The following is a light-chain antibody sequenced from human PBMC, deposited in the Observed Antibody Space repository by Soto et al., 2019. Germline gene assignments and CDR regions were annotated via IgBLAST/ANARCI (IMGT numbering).Light chain of an antibody. V-gene: IGKV3-20*01. CDR3: QQYGSSPPRYT. Sequence: EIVLTQSPGTLSLSPGERATLSCRASQSVSSSYLAWYQQKPGQAPSLLIYGASSRATGIPDRFSGSGSGTDFTVTISRLEPEDFAVYYCQQYGSSPPRYTFGQGTKLEIK. CDR1: QSVSSSY. J-gene: IGKJ2*01. CDR2: GAS.